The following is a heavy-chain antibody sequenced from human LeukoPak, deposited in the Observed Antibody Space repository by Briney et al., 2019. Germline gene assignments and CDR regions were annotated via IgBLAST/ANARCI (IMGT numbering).Heavy chain of an antibody. CDR3: ASSGYCSSASCYGGRYFDY. Sequence: PSETLSLTCTVSGGSISSYYLNWIRQPPGMGLEWIGYIFNSGSTNYNPSLKSRVTISVDTSKNQFSLNLSSVTAADTAVYYCASSGYCSSASCYGGRYFDYWGQGTLVTVSS. D-gene: IGHD2-2*03. J-gene: IGHJ4*02. CDR2: IFNSGST. V-gene: IGHV4-59*01. CDR1: GGSISSYY.